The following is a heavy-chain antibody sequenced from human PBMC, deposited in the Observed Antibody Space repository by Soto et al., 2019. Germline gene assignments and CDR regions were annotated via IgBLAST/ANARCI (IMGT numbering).Heavy chain of an antibody. CDR1: GFTFSSYA. V-gene: IGHV3-30*18. CDR2: TSFDGSSG. CDR3: AKSPPAVAGYFDY. Sequence: PGESLRLSCAASGFTFSSYAMSWVRQAPGKGLEWVAVTSFDGSSGYYAESVRGRITISRDNSNKTLYLQMNILRAEDTAFYYCAKSPPAVAGYFDYWGQGTLVTVSS. D-gene: IGHD6-19*01. J-gene: IGHJ4*02.